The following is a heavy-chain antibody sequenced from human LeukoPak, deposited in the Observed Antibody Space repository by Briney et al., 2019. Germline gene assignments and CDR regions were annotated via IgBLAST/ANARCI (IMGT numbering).Heavy chain of an antibody. D-gene: IGHD5-12*01. CDR3: AKDSHCGYDVYYYYGMDV. CDR2: ISGSGGST. J-gene: IGHJ6*02. Sequence: GGSLRLSCEASGFTCSSYAMSWVRQAPGKGLEWVSAISGSGGSTYYADSVKGRFTISRDNSKNTLYLQMNSLRAEDTAVYYCAKDSHCGYDVYYYYGMDVWGQGTTVTVSS. V-gene: IGHV3-23*01. CDR1: GFTCSSYA.